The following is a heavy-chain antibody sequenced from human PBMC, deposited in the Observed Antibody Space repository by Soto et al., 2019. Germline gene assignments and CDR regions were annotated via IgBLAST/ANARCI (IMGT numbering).Heavy chain of an antibody. D-gene: IGHD5-12*01. J-gene: IGHJ4*02. Sequence: SETLSLTCAVYGGSFSGYYWTWIRQPPGTGLEWIGEINHSGSTNYNPSLKRRVTISGDTSKNQFSLELTSVTAADTAVYYFAIDKLPGFFDYWGQGTLVTGSS. CDR1: GGSFSGYY. V-gene: IGHV4-34*01. CDR3: AIDKLPGFFDY. CDR2: INHSGST.